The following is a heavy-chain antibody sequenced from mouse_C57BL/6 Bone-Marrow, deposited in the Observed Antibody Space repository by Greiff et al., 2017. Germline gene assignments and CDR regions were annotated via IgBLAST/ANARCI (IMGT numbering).Heavy chain of an antibody. Sequence: LVESGPELVKPGASVKISCKASGYAFSSSWMNWVKQRPGKGLEWIGRIYPGDGDTNYNGKFKGKATLTADKSSSTAYMQLSSLTSEDSAVYFCARWDYDYGPFAYWGQGTLVTVSA. J-gene: IGHJ3*01. V-gene: IGHV1-82*01. CDR1: GYAFSSSW. CDR2: IYPGDGDT. D-gene: IGHD2-4*01. CDR3: ARWDYDYGPFAY.